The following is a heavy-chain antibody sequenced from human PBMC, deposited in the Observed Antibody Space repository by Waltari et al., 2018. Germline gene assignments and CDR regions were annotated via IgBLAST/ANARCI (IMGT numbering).Heavy chain of an antibody. Sequence: QVQLQESGPGLVKPSETLSLTCTVSGGSISSYYWSWIRQPPGKGLEWIGYIYSSGSTNYNPSLKSRVTISVDTSKNQFSLKLSSVTAADTAVYYCARNLRRGRFDYWGQGTLVTVSS. CDR1: GGSISSYY. CDR2: IYSSGST. CDR3: ARNLRRGRFDY. V-gene: IGHV4-59*01. J-gene: IGHJ4*02.